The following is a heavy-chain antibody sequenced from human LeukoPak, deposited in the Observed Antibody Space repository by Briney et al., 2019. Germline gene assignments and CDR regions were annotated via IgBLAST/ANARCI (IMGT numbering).Heavy chain of an antibody. J-gene: IGHJ4*02. V-gene: IGHV3-30*02. Sequence: GGSLRLSCAASAFTFSSYGMHWVRQAPGKGLGWVAFIRNDGSNKYHTDSVKGRFTISRDNSKNTLYLQMNSLRAEDTAVYFCARILSSAWGELGYWGQGTLVTVSS. CDR1: AFTFSSYG. D-gene: IGHD6-19*01. CDR2: IRNDGSNK. CDR3: ARILSSAWGELGY.